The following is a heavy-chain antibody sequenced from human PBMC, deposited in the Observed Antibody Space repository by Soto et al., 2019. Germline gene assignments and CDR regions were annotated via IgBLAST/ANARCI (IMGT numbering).Heavy chain of an antibody. D-gene: IGHD1-1*01. CDR3: AKRSREPTRDY. CDR1: GFSFSDSW. Sequence: QTGGSLRLSCAVSGFSFSDSWMSWIRQPPGKGLEWVAHLNPDGSVKYYVDSVKGRFTISRDNARNSLYLQMRSLRADDAAVYYCAKRSREPTRDYWGRGALVTVSS. CDR2: LNPDGSVK. J-gene: IGHJ4*02. V-gene: IGHV3-7*03.